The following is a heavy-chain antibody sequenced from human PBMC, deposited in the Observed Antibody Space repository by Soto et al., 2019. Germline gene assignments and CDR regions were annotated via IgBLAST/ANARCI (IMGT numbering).Heavy chain of an antibody. Sequence: QVQLVESGGGVVQPGRSLRLSCAASGFTFSNYGMHWVRQAPGKGLEWVAVIWYDGSNKYYADSVKGRFTISRDNSKNTLYLQINSLRAEDTAVYYCARDRYSSGWYDLDYWGQGTLVTVSS. CDR3: ARDRYSSGWYDLDY. V-gene: IGHV3-33*01. CDR2: IWYDGSNK. J-gene: IGHJ4*02. CDR1: GFTFSNYG. D-gene: IGHD6-19*01.